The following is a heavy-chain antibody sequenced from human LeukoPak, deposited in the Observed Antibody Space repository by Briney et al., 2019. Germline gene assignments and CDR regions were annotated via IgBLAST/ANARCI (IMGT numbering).Heavy chain of an antibody. J-gene: IGHJ4*02. V-gene: IGHV3-7*01. CDR1: GFTFSSYW. D-gene: IGHD1-26*01. CDR2: IKQDGSEK. CDR3: AKDRKYSGRQLDY. Sequence: PGGSLRLSCAASGFTFSSYWMSWVRQAPGKGLEWVANIKQDGSEKYYVDSVKGRFTISRDNAKNSLYLQMNSLRAEDTAVYYCAKDRKYSGRQLDYWGQGTLVTVSS.